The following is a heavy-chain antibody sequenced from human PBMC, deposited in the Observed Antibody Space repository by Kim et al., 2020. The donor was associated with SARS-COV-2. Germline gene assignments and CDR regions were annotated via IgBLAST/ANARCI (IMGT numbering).Heavy chain of an antibody. Sequence: SETLSLTCTVSGGSVSAYSWSWIRQPPGKGLEWIGHVDYSGTTNYNPSLESRVTMSIDRSNNQVSLNLSSMTAADAAVYYCARETFHFSYYFDYWGQGT. V-gene: IGHV4-59*02. CDR1: GGSVSAYS. J-gene: IGHJ4*02. CDR3: ARETFHFSYYFDY. CDR2: VDYSGTT. D-gene: IGHD3-16*01.